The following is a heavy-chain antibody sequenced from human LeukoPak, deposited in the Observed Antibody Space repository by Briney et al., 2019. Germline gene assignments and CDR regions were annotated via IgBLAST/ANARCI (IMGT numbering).Heavy chain of an antibody. CDR1: GGSISSSNW. CDR3: ARGRITGTPVKRLTFDY. J-gene: IGHJ4*02. D-gene: IGHD1-20*01. Sequence: SETLSLTCAVSGGSISSSNWWSWVRQPPGKGLEWIGEIYHSGSTNYNPSLKSRVTISVDKSKNQFSLKLSSVTAADTAVYYCARGRITGTPVKRLTFDYWGQGTLVTVSS. V-gene: IGHV4-4*02. CDR2: IYHSGST.